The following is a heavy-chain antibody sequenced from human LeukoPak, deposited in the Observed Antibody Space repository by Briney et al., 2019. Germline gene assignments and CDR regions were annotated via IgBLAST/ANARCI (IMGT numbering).Heavy chain of an antibody. Sequence: PSETLSLTCTLSGGFISSPSHSGRWIRRPPGKGLEWIGSFYYSDTTYYNPSFKSRVTISVDASKNQFSLKLSSVTAADTAVYYCSRHTYWGYQVSWGQGSLVIVSS. D-gene: IGHD2-8*02. J-gene: IGHJ5*02. CDR2: FYYSDTT. CDR1: GGFISSPSHS. CDR3: SRHTYWGYQVS. V-gene: IGHV4-39*01.